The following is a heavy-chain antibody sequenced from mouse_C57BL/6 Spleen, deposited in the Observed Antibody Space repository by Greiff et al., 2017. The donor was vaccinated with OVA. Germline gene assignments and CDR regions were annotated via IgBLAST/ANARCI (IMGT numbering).Heavy chain of an antibody. D-gene: IGHD1-1*01. J-gene: IGHJ1*03. CDR3: ARLGGSSIWYFDV. Sequence: EVKLVESGGDLVKPGGSLKLSCAASGFTFSSYGMSWVRQTPDKRLEWVATISSGGSYTYYPDSVKGRFTISRDNAKNTLYLQMSSLKSEDTAMYYCARLGGSSIWYFDVWGTGTTVTVSS. CDR2: ISSGGSYT. V-gene: IGHV5-6*01. CDR1: GFTFSSYG.